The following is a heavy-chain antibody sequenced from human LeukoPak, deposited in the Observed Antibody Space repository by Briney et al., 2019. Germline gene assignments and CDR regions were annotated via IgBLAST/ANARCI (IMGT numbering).Heavy chain of an antibody. CDR3: AKVVWFHHLYYFDY. J-gene: IGHJ4*02. V-gene: IGHV3-30*18. CDR1: GFTFSSYG. CDR2: ISYDGSNK. D-gene: IGHD3-3*01. Sequence: GSLRLSCAASGFTFSSYGMHWVRQAPGKGLEWVAVISYDGSNKYYADSVKGRFTISRDNSKNTLYLQMNSLRAEDTAVYYCAKVVWFHHLYYFDYWGQGTLVTVSS.